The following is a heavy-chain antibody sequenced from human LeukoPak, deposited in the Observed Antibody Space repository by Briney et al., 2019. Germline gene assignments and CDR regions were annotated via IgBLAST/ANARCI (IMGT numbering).Heavy chain of an antibody. D-gene: IGHD2/OR15-2a*01. CDR3: ARMVGNSPDY. Sequence: SQTLSLTYALSGDSVSSNSAAWNWIRQSPSRGLEWLGRTYYRSKWSTDNAVFVKSRITINPDTSKNQSALHLKSVTPEDTAAYYCARMVGNSPDYWGQGTLVTVSS. J-gene: IGHJ4*02. CDR2: TYYRSKWST. V-gene: IGHV6-1*01. CDR1: GDSVSSNSAA.